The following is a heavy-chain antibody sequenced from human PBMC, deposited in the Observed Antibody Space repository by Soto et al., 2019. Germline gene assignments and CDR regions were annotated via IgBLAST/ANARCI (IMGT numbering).Heavy chain of an antibody. J-gene: IGHJ4*02. CDR2: IWYDGSNK. D-gene: IGHD6-13*01. CDR1: GFTFSSYG. CDR3: ARDIGHSSSWSIFDY. Sequence: QVQLVESGGGVVQPGRSLRLSCAASGFTFSSYGMHWVRQAPGKGLEWVAVIWYDGSNKYYADSVKGRFTISRDNSKNTLYLQMNSLRAEDTAVYYCARDIGHSSSWSIFDYWGQGTLVTVCS. V-gene: IGHV3-33*01.